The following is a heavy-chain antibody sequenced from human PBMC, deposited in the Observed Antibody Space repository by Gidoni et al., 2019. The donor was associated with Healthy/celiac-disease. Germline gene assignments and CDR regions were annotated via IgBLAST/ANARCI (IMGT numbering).Heavy chain of an antibody. CDR1: GFTFSSYA. CDR3: AKLGLGAAAGKFDY. V-gene: IGHV3-30*01. J-gene: IGHJ4*02. Sequence: QVQLVESGGGVVQPGRSLRLSCAASGFTFSSYAMHWVRQAPGKGLEWVAVISYDGSNKYYADSVKGRFTISRDNSKNTLYLQMNSLRAEDTAVYYCAKLGLGAAAGKFDYWGQGTLVTVSS. CDR2: ISYDGSNK. D-gene: IGHD6-13*01.